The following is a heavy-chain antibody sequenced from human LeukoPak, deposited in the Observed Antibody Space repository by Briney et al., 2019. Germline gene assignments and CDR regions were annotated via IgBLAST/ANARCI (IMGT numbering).Heavy chain of an antibody. CDR2: ISSSSSYT. D-gene: IGHD2-8*01. J-gene: IGHJ6*02. V-gene: IGHV3-48*03. Sequence: PGGSLCLSCAASGFSFSTYEMHWVSQAPGKGLEWVSYISSSSSYTNYADSVKGRFTISRDNAKNSLYLQMNSLRAEDTAVYYCARTLSSSAYYWFDVWGQGTTVTVSS. CDR3: ARTLSSSAYYWFDV. CDR1: GFSFSTYE.